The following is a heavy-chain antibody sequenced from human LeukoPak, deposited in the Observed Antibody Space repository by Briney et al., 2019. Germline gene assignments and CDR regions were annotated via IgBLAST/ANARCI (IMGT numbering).Heavy chain of an antibody. D-gene: IGHD3-3*01. Sequence: GGSLRLSCAASGFTFSSYGMHWVRQAPGKGVEWVAVIYYDGGYKYYADSVKGRFTISRDDYKNTLYLQMNSLRADDTAVYYCAREASGYYRDFWGQGTLVTVSS. V-gene: IGHV3-33*01. CDR1: GFTFSSYG. CDR3: AREASGYYRDF. J-gene: IGHJ4*02. CDR2: IYYDGGYK.